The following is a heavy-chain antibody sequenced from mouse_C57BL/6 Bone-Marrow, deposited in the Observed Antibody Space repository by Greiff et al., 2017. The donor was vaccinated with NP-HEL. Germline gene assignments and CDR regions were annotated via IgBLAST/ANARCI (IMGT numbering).Heavy chain of an antibody. CDR2: INPYNGGT. D-gene: IGHD1-1*01. CDR3: ARFFITTVVATTDY. V-gene: IGHV1-19*01. CDR1: GYTFTDYY. Sequence: VHVKQSGPVLVKPGASVKMSCKASGYTFTDYYMNWVKQSHGKSLEWIGVINPYNGGTSYNQKFKGKATLTVDKSSSTAYMELNSLTSEDSAVYYCARFFITTVVATTDYWGQGTTLTVSS. J-gene: IGHJ2*01.